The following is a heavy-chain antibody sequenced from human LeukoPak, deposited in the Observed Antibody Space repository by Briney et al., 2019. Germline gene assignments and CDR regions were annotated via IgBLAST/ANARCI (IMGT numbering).Heavy chain of an antibody. D-gene: IGHD2-2*01. V-gene: IGHV3-33*01. CDR1: GFTFSSYG. J-gene: IGHJ3*02. CDR3: ARAPVSSTSWYAFDI. Sequence: PGRSLRLSCAASGFTFSSYGMHWVRQAPGKGLEWVAVIWSDGSNKYYADSVKGRFTISRDNSKNTLYLQMNSLRAEDTAVYYCARAPVSSTSWYAFDIWGQGTMVTVSS. CDR2: IWSDGSNK.